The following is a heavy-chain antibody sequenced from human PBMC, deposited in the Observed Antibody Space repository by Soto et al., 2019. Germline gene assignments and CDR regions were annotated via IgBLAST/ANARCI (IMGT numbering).Heavy chain of an antibody. CDR3: VRDVKFGDTWSFGFGS. Sequence: PSETLSLTCNVSGGSVSSGSYYWSWIRQPPGKGLEWIGYMYYSGSTTYNPSLKSRVTISIDTSKNQFSLKLSSVTAADTAVYYCVRDVKFGDTWSFGFGSWSPGTLVTGSS. J-gene: IGHJ4*02. CDR2: MYYSGST. V-gene: IGHV4-61*01. D-gene: IGHD3-16*01. CDR1: GGSVSSGSYY.